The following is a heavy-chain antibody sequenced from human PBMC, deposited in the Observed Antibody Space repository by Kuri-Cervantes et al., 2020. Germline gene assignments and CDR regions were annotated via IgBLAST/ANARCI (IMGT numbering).Heavy chain of an antibody. CDR2: ISWNSGSI. V-gene: IGHV3-9*01. CDR3: ARARLRYFDWLPFDY. CDR1: GFTFDDYA. J-gene: IGHJ4*02. Sequence: SLKISCAASGFTFDDYAMHWVRQAPGKGLEWVSGISWNSGSIGYADSVKGRFTISRDNAKNSLYLQMNSLRAEDTAVYYCARARLRYFDWLPFDYWGQGTLVTVSS. D-gene: IGHD3-9*01.